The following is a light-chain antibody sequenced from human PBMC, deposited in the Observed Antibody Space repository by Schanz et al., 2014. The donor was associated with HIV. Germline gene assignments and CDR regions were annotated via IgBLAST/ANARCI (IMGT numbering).Light chain of an antibody. CDR2: GAS. V-gene: IGKV3-20*01. CDR1: QSVSTM. CDR3: QQYGSSPT. J-gene: IGKJ1*01. Sequence: EVVMTQSPATLSVPPGGTVTLSCRASQSVSTMLDWFQQKPGQAPRLLIYGASSRAIGIPDRFSGSGSGTDFTLTISRLEPEDFAVYYCQQYGSSPTFGQGTRVEIK.